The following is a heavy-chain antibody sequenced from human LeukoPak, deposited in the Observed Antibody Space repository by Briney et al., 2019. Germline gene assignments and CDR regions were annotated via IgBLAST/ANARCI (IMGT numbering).Heavy chain of an antibody. CDR2: SYHSWRT. CDR3: ARHASPDIAIVPASTFDY. J-gene: IGHJ4*02. D-gene: IGHD2-2*01. Sequence: SETLSLTCAVSDYSINSGHYWGWIRQPPVKRLKWIESSYHSWRTYYNPSLKSRVTTSVDPAKSRFSLKLTSVTAADTAVYYSARHASPDIAIVPASTFDYWGQGTLVTVSS. CDR1: DYSINSGHY. V-gene: IGHV4-38-2*01.